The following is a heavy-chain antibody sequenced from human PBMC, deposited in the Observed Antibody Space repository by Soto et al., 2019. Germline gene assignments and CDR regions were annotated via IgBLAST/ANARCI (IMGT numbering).Heavy chain of an antibody. CDR2: FDPEDGET. J-gene: IGHJ3*02. D-gene: IGHD3-9*01. CDR3: ATRSYDILTGYSEMGPDAFDI. V-gene: IGHV1-24*01. CDR1: GYTLTELS. Sequence: GASVKVSCKVSGYTLTELSMHWVRQAPGKGLEWMGGFDPEDGETIYAQKFQGRVTMTEDTSTDTAYMELSSLRYEDTAVYYFATRSYDILTGYSEMGPDAFDIWGQGTMVTVSS.